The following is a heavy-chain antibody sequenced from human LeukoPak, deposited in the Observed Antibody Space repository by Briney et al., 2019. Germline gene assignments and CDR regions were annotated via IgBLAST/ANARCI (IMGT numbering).Heavy chain of an antibody. CDR3: ARDLQLWLFDY. CDR2: ISAYNGNT. D-gene: IGHD5-18*01. CDR1: GYTFTSYG. Sequence: ASVKVSCKASGYTFTSYGISWVRQAPGQGLDWMGWISAYNGNTNYAQKLQGRVTMNTDTSTSTAYMELRSLRSDDTAVYYCARDLQLWLFDYWGQGTLVTVSS. J-gene: IGHJ4*02. V-gene: IGHV1-18*01.